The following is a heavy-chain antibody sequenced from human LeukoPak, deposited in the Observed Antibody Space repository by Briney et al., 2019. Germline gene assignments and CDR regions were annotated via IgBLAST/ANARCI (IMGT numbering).Heavy chain of an antibody. V-gene: IGHV4-59*01. D-gene: IGHD5-18*01. J-gene: IGHJ6*03. CDR2: IYSRGST. CDR3: ARVIEGGYSYGSYYYYMDV. CDR1: GGSINTYY. Sequence: PSETLSLTCTVAGGSINTYYWSWIRQPPGKGLEWIGYIYSRGSTNYNPSLKSRVTISVDTSKNQFSLKLSSVTAADTAVYYCARVIEGGYSYGSYYYYMDVWGKGTTVTISS.